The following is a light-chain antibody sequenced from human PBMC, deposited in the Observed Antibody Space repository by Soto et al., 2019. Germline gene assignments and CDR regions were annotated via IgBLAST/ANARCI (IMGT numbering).Light chain of an antibody. Sequence: DIVMTQSPLSLPVTPGEPASISCRSSQSVLHSNGYNYLDWYLQKSGQSPQLLIYWGSNRASGVPDRFSGSGSGTDFTLQISRVEAEDVGVYYCMQALQTPPYTFGQGTKLEIK. V-gene: IGKV2-28*01. CDR2: WGS. CDR3: MQALQTPPYT. CDR1: QSVLHSNGYNY. J-gene: IGKJ2*01.